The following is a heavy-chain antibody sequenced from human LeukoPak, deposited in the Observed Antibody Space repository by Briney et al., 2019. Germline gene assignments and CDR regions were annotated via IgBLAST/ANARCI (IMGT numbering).Heavy chain of an antibody. CDR2: SCPHGSTP. CDR1: GFAFSDYC. CDR3: VRGSAPERGLDY. D-gene: IGHD6-25*01. J-gene: IGHJ4*02. Sequence: PGGSLSLSCAASGFAFSDYCMHWVRQAPGEGLLWVSRSCPHGSTPVYADSVKGRFTISRDDAKNSLYLQMNSLRGEDTAVYYCVRGSAPERGLDYWGQGARVTVSS. V-gene: IGHV3-74*01.